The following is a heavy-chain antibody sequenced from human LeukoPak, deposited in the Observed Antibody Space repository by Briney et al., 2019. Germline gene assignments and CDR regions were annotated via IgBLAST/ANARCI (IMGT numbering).Heavy chain of an antibody. V-gene: IGHV4-34*01. D-gene: IGHD1-1*01. CDR1: GGSFSGYY. Sequence: PSETLSLTCAVYGGSFSGYYWSWIRQPPGKGLEWSGEINHSGSTNYNPSLKSRVTISVDTSKNQFSLKLSSVTAADTAVYYCASILRYSGHYYYMDVWGKGTTVTVSS. CDR2: INHSGST. CDR3: ASILRYSGHYYYMDV. J-gene: IGHJ6*03.